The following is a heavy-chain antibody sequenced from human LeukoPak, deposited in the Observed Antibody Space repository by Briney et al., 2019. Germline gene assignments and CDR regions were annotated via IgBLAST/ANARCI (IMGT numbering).Heavy chain of an antibody. Sequence: GGSLRLSCAASGFTVSSNYMSWVRQAPGKGLEWVSVVYSGGSTYYADSVKGRFTISRDNSKSTLYLQMNSLRAEDTAVYYCARGLGDSSGYYFGYFDYRGQGTLVTVSS. J-gene: IGHJ4*02. CDR3: ARGLGDSSGYYFGYFDY. D-gene: IGHD3-22*01. V-gene: IGHV3-66*01. CDR1: GFTVSSNY. CDR2: VYSGGST.